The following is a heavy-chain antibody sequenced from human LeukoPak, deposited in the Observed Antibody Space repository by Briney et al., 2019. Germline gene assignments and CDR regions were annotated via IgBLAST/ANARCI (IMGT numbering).Heavy chain of an antibody. J-gene: IGHJ4*02. V-gene: IGHV3-30*03. Sequence: GRSLRLSCAASGFTFSSYGMHWVRQAPGKGLEWVAVILYDGSKKYYADSVQGRFTISRDNSKNTLYLQMNSLRAEDTAVYYCARGGTGTGPIDYWSQGTLVTVSS. CDR3: ARGGTGTGPIDY. CDR1: GFTFSSYG. CDR2: ILYDGSKK. D-gene: IGHD1-1*01.